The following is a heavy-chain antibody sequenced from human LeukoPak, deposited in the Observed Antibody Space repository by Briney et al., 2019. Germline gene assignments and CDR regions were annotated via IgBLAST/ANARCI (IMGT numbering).Heavy chain of an antibody. CDR3: ARSDRGVIYAFDI. D-gene: IGHD3-10*01. V-gene: IGHV1-8*02. J-gene: IGHJ3*02. Sequence: ASVKVSCKASGYTFTGYYMHWVRQAPGQGLEWMGWMNPNSGNTGYAQKFQGRVTMTRNTSISTAYMELSSLRSEDTAVYYCARSDRGVIYAFDIWGQGTMVTVSS. CDR2: MNPNSGNT. CDR1: GYTFTGYY.